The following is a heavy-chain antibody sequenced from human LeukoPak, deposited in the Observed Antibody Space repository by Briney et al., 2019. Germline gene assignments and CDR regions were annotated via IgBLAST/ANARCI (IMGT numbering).Heavy chain of an antibody. V-gene: IGHV3-7*01. D-gene: IGHD2-2*01. CDR2: IKQDGSER. CDR3: ASASPAGDY. CDR1: GFTFSRFW. J-gene: IGHJ4*02. Sequence: QAGGSLRLSCAASGFTFSRFWMSRVRQAPGKRLEWVANIKQDGSERYYVDSVKGRFTISRDNAKNSLHLQMNSLRAEDTAMYYCASASPAGDYWGQGTLVTVSS.